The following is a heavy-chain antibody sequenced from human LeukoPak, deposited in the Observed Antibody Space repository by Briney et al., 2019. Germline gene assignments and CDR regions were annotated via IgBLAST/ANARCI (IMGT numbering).Heavy chain of an antibody. CDR3: ARYCTSSSCYGQDYYYGMDV. J-gene: IGHJ6*02. CDR1: GFTFSSYA. V-gene: IGHV3-23*01. Sequence: GASLRLSCAASGFTFSSYAMTWVRQAPGKGPEWVSAISSSGGSTYYADSVKGPFTISRDNSKNTLYLQMNSLRAEDTALYYCARYCTSSSCYGQDYYYGMDVWGQGTTVTVSS. CDR2: ISSSGGST. D-gene: IGHD2-2*01.